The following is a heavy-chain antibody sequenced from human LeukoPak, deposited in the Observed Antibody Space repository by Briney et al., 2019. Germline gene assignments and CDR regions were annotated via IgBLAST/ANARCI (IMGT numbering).Heavy chain of an antibody. CDR2: ISYDGSNK. J-gene: IGHJ4*02. CDR1: GFTFSYHA. V-gene: IGHV3-30-3*01. Sequence: GGSLRLSCAASGFTFSYHAMHWVRQAPGKGLEWVALISYDGSNKNYADSAKGRFTISRDNSKNTLYLQMNSLRPEDTAVYYCAKAVPATMNYFDCWGQGTLVTVSS. D-gene: IGHD2-2*01. CDR3: AKAVPATMNYFDC.